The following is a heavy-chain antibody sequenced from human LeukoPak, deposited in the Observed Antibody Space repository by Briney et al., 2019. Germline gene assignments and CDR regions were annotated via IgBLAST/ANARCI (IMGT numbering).Heavy chain of an antibody. Sequence: SETLSLTCTVSGYSISSGYYWGWIRQPPGKGLEWIGSIYHSGSTYYNPSFKSRVTMSVDTSKNEFSLNLISVTAADTAVYYCAREGCSSTRCYGDFDYWGQGTLVTVSS. CDR3: AREGCSSTRCYGDFDY. CDR2: IYHSGST. CDR1: GYSISSGYY. V-gene: IGHV4-38-2*02. D-gene: IGHD2-2*01. J-gene: IGHJ4*02.